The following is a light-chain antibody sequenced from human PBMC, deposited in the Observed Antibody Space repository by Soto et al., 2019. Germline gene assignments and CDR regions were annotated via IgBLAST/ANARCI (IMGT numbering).Light chain of an antibody. V-gene: IGLV2-23*02. J-gene: IGLJ1*01. Sequence: QSVLTQPASVSGSPGQSITISCTGTSSDVGSYNLISWYQQYPDKAPKLMIYEVSKRPSGVSNRFSGSKSGNTASLTISGLQAEDEADYYCCSYAGSSTFYVFGSVTKVTVL. CDR2: EVS. CDR1: SSDVGSYNL. CDR3: CSYAGSSTFYV.